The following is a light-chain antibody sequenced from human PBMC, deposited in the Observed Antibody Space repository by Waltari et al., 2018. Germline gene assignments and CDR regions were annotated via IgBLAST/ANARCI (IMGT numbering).Light chain of an antibody. V-gene: IGLV2-11*01. CDR1: RNDLLIYTH. J-gene: IGLJ2*01. CDR2: DVT. Sequence: QSALTQPRSVSGSPGQSVTISCTGTRNDLLIYTHVSWYQQHPAKAPKLIIYDVTKRPSGVPDRFSASNSGTTASLTISGLQAEDEADYHCCSYAGSYTVVFGGGTKLTVL. CDR3: CSYAGSYTVV.